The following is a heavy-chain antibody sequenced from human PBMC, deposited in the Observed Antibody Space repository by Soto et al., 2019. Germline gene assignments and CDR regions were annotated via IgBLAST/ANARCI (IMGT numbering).Heavy chain of an antibody. CDR1: GFTVSSYY. J-gene: IGHJ6*02. D-gene: IGHD4-17*01. Sequence: GGSLRLSCAASGFTVSSYYMSWVRQAPGKGLEWVSVIYSGGSTYYADSVKGRFTISRDNSKNTLYLQMNSLRAEDTAVYYCARDHTVTTIGFYYYYGMDVWGQGTTVTVSS. CDR3: ARDHTVTTIGFYYYYGMDV. V-gene: IGHV3-53*01. CDR2: IYSGGST.